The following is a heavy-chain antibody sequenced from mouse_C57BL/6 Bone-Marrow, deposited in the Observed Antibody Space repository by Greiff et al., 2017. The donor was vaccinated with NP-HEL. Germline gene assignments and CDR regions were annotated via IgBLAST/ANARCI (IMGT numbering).Heavy chain of an antibody. CDR1: GYAFSSSW. V-gene: IGHV1-82*01. Sequence: QVQLKQSGPELVKPGASVKISCKASGYAFSSSWMNWVKQRPGKGLEWIGRIYPGDGDTNYNGKFKGKATLTADKSSSTAYMQLSSLTSEDSAVYFCARSRTTPGWYFDVWGTGTTVTVSS. CDR3: ARSRTTPGWYFDV. D-gene: IGHD1-1*01. J-gene: IGHJ1*03. CDR2: IYPGDGDT.